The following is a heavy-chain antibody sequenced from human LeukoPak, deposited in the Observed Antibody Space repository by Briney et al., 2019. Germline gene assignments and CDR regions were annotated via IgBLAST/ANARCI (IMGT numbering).Heavy chain of an antibody. Sequence: GGSLRLSCAASGFTFSDYYMSWIRQAPGKGLEWVSYISSSGSTIYYADSVKGRFTFSRDNAKNSLYLQMNSLRAEDTAVYYCARHGSSGWYHFDYWGQGTLVTVSS. J-gene: IGHJ4*02. CDR3: ARHGSSGWYHFDY. CDR2: ISSSGSTI. CDR1: GFTFSDYY. D-gene: IGHD6-19*01. V-gene: IGHV3-11*04.